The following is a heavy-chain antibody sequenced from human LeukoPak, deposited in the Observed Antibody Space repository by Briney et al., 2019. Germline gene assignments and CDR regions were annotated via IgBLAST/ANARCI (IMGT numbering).Heavy chain of an antibody. J-gene: IGHJ4*02. CDR1: GFTFSSYG. CDR3: AKDVNDLSGYYCDY. CDR2: ISYDGSNK. Sequence: GRSLRLSCAASGFTFSSYGMHWVRQAPGKGLEWVAVISYDGSNKYYADSVKGRFTISKDSSKNTLYLQMNSLRAEDTAVYYCAKDVNDLSGYYCDYWGQGTLVTVSS. D-gene: IGHD3-3*01. V-gene: IGHV3-30*18.